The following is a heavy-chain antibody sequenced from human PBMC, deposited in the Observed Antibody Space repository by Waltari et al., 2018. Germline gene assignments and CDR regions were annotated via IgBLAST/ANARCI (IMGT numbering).Heavy chain of an antibody. V-gene: IGHV3-23*01. J-gene: IGHJ4*02. CDR3: AKDLPWQLVGAGY. CDR1: GFTFSSYA. CDR2: ISGSGGRK. D-gene: IGHD6-6*01. Sequence: EVQLLESGGGLVQPGGSLRLSCAASGFTFSSYAMSWVRQAPGKGLEWVSAISGSGGRKYYADSGKGRFTISRDNSKNTLYLQMNSLRAEDTAVYYCAKDLPWQLVGAGYWGQGTLVTVSS.